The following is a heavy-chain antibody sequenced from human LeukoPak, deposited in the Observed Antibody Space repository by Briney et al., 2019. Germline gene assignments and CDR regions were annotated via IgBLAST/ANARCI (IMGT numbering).Heavy chain of an antibody. V-gene: IGHV1-46*01. Sequence: ASVKVSCKASGYTFTSYYMHWVRQAPGQGLEWMGIINPSGGSTSYAQKFQGRVTMTRDTSTSTVYMELSSLRSEDTAVYYCATHPVAAAAPHWYFDLRGRGTLVTVSS. CDR2: INPSGGST. D-gene: IGHD6-13*01. CDR3: ATHPVAAAAPHWYFDL. CDR1: GYTFTSYY. J-gene: IGHJ2*01.